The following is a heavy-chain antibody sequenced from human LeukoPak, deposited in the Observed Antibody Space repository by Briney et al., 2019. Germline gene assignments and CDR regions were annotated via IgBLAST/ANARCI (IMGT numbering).Heavy chain of an antibody. V-gene: IGHV3-48*04. Sequence: PGGSLRLSCAAAGFTFRAFSMNWVRQAPGKGLEWVSHISSRSSNIFYADSVKGRFTISRDNAKNSLFLQMNSLRVEDTAVYYCARDRPHYGNTHLFDPWGQGTLVTVSS. D-gene: IGHD3-10*01. CDR1: GFTFRAFS. J-gene: IGHJ5*02. CDR3: ARDRPHYGNTHLFDP. CDR2: ISSRSSNI.